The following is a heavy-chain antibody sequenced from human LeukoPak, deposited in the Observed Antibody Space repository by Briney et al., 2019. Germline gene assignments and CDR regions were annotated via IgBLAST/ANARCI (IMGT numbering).Heavy chain of an antibody. CDR3: AREWVPGIAAAGSFDY. CDR1: GYTFTSYA. D-gene: IGHD6-13*01. J-gene: IGHJ4*02. Sequence: ASVNVSCKASGYTFTSYAMHWVRQAPGQRLEWMGWSNAGNGNTKYSQEFQGRVTITADKSTSTAYMELSSLRPEDTAVYYCAREWVPGIAAAGSFDYWGQGTLVTVSS. CDR2: SNAGNGNT. V-gene: IGHV1-3*02.